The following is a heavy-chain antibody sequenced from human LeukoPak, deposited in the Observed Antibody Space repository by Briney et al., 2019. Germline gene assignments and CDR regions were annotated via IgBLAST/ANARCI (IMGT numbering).Heavy chain of an antibody. CDR3: ARKDIAVAGTGFDY. D-gene: IGHD6-19*01. CDR2: INHSGST. CDR1: GGSISSSNW. Sequence: SETLSLTCAVSGGSISSSNWWSWVRQPPGKGLEWIGEINHSGSTNYNPSLKSRVTISVDKSKNQFSLKLSSVTAADTAVYYCARKDIAVAGTGFDYWGQGTLVTVSS. V-gene: IGHV4-4*02. J-gene: IGHJ4*02.